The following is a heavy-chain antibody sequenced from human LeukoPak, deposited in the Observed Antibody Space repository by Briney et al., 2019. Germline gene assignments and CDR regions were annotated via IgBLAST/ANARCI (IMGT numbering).Heavy chain of an antibody. D-gene: IGHD3-22*01. J-gene: IGHJ4*02. CDR1: GFTFSSYA. Sequence: GGSLRLSCAASGFTFSSYAMSWVRQAPGKGLEWVSTLYSNGNTYYADSVKGRFTTSRDNSKNTLSLQMNSLRAEDTAVYYCARDYYDGSAYYSYYEYWGQGTLVTVSS. CDR2: LYSNGNT. V-gene: IGHV3-53*01. CDR3: ARDYYDGSAYYSYYEY.